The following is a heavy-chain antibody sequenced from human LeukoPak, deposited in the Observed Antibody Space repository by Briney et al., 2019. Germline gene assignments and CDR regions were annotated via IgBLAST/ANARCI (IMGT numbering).Heavy chain of an antibody. D-gene: IGHD6-19*01. CDR1: GYTPTEVS. CDR3: VTDIRSGWKNY. CDR2: FDPEDGEA. V-gene: IGHV1-24*01. J-gene: IGHJ4*02. Sequence: ASVKVSCKVSGYTPTEVSTYWVRQAPGQGLEWMGGFDPEDGEAIYAQKIQGRVTMTEDTSIDTAYLELRSLRSEDTAIYYCVTDIRSGWKNYWGQGTLITVSS.